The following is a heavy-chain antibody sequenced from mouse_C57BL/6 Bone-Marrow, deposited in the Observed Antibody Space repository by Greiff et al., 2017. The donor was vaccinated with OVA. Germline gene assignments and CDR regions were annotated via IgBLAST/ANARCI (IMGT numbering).Heavy chain of an antibody. J-gene: IGHJ3*01. Sequence: EVQRVESGGGLVKPGGSLKLSCAASGFTFSSYAMSWVRQTPEKRLEWVATISDGGSSTYYPDNVKGRFTISRDNAKNNLYLQMSNLKSEDTAVYYCARDAGYDVWFAYWGQGTLVTVSA. D-gene: IGHD2-2*01. CDR1: GFTFSSYA. V-gene: IGHV5-4*01. CDR3: ARDAGYDVWFAY. CDR2: ISDGGSST.